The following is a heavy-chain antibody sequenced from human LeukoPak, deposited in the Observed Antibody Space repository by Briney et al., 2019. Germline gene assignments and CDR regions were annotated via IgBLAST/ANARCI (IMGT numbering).Heavy chain of an antibody. V-gene: IGHV4-34*01. CDR1: GGSISSYY. J-gene: IGHJ4*02. CDR2: INHSGST. Sequence: SETLSLTCTVSGGSISSYYWSWIRQPPGKGLEWIGEINHSGSTNYNPPLKSRITISVDTSKNQFSLRLSSVTAADTAVYYCARAHRDGYNHASYFDYWGQGTLVTVSS. CDR3: ARAHRDGYNHASYFDY. D-gene: IGHD5-24*01.